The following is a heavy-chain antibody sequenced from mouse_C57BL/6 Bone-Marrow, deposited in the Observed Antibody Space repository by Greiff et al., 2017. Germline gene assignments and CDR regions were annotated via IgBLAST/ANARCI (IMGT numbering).Heavy chain of an antibody. J-gene: IGHJ3*01. CDR3: ARHVYDEAWFAY. CDR2: ISNGGGST. D-gene: IGHD2-12*01. Sequence: EVKVVESGGGLVQPGGSLKLSCAASGFTFSDYYMYWVRQTPEKRLEWVAYISNGGGSTYYPDTVQGRFTISRDNAKNTLYRQMIRLKSEDTSMYYCARHVYDEAWFAYWGQGTLVTVSA. V-gene: IGHV5-12*01. CDR1: GFTFSDYY.